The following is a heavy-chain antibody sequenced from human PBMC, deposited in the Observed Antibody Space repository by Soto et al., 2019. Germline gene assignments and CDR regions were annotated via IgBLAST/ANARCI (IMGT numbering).Heavy chain of an antibody. CDR1: GDSVSSNSAT. D-gene: IGHD1-7*01. V-gene: IGHV6-1*01. CDR2: TYFRSKWYN. CDR3: ARDRGGRGGTRLDAFDI. J-gene: IGHJ3*02. Sequence: SQTLSLTCAISGDSVSSNSATWNWIRQSPSRGLEWLGRTYFRSKWYNDYAVSVKSRLTINPDTSKNQLSLQVNSLRAEDTAVYYCARDRGGRGGTRLDAFDIWGQGTMVTVSS.